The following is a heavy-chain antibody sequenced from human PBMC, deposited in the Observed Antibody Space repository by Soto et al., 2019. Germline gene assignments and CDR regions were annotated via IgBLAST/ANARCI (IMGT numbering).Heavy chain of an antibody. Sequence: PGGSLRLSCAASGFLFDDYGMSWARQAPGKGLEWVSGVNWNGGSTGYADSVKGRFTISRDNAKNFLFLQMNSLRVEDTAFYYCVRGASLNFDYWGQGTLVTVSS. CDR1: GFLFDDYG. CDR3: VRGASLNFDY. D-gene: IGHD1-26*01. CDR2: VNWNGGST. J-gene: IGHJ4*02. V-gene: IGHV3-20*04.